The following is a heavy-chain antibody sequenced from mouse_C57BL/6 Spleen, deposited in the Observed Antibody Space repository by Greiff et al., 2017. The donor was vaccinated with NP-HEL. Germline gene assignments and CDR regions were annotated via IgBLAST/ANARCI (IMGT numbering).Heavy chain of an antibody. Sequence: QVQLKESGTELVKPGASVKLSCKASGYTFTSYWMHWVKQRPGQGLEWIGNINPSNGGTNYNEKFKSKATLTVDKSSSTAYMQLSSLTSEDSAVYYCARSGNYYAMDYWGQGTSVTVSS. CDR2: INPSNGGT. CDR3: ARSGNYYAMDY. D-gene: IGHD2-14*01. CDR1: GYTFTSYW. V-gene: IGHV1-53*01. J-gene: IGHJ4*01.